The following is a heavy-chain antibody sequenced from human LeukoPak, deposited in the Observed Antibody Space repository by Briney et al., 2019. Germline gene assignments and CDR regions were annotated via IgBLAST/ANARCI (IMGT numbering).Heavy chain of an antibody. CDR1: GFTVSSNY. V-gene: IGHV3-66*01. J-gene: IGHJ6*02. CDR3: ARDGGNNSWYGMDV. D-gene: IGHD4-23*01. Sequence: PGGSLRLSCAVSGFTVSSNYMSWVRQAPGKGLEWVSIIYRVGSTFYADSVEGRFTISRDNSKNTLYLQMNSLRVEDTAIYYCARDGGNNSWYGMDVWGQGTTVTVSS. CDR2: IYRVGST.